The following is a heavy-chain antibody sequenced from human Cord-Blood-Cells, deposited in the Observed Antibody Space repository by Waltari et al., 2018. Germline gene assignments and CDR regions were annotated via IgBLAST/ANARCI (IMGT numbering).Heavy chain of an antibody. Sequence: QVQMVPSGAEVNKPGASVKVSCKASGYPFTRYDIYWVGQATGQGLEWMGWMNPNSGNTGYAQKFQGRVTITRNTSISTAYMELSSLRSEDTAVYYCARPGSSWYAFDIWGQGTMVTVSS. CDR1: GYPFTRYD. D-gene: IGHD6-13*01. J-gene: IGHJ3*02. CDR3: ARPGSSWYAFDI. V-gene: IGHV1-8*03. CDR2: MNPNSGNT.